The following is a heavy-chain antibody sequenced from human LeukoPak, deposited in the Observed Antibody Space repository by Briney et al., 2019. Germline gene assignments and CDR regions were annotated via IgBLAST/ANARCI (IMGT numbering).Heavy chain of an antibody. CDR2: IYYSGST. Sequence: PSETLSLTCTVSGGSISRSGYYWGWIRQTPGKGLEWIGSIYYSGSTYYKSSLKSRVTISVDTSMNQFSLKLSSVTAADTAVYYCARVYGGYNYYYFDYWGQGTLVTVSS. CDR3: ARVYGGYNYYYFDY. CDR1: GGSISRSGYY. J-gene: IGHJ4*02. D-gene: IGHD5-12*01. V-gene: IGHV4-39*07.